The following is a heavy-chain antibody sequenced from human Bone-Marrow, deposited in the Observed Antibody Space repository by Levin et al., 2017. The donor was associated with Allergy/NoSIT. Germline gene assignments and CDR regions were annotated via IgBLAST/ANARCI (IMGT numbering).Heavy chain of an antibody. V-gene: IGHV4-39*01. CDR2: IYYSGPT. Sequence: PSETLSLTCTVSGGSIRSSGYYWAWIRQSPTKGLEWIGSIYYSGPTYYNPSLKSPVTISVDTSKNQFSLQLSSVNVADTATYYCARYGDYAVGPLDYWGLGTLVTVSS. D-gene: IGHD4-17*01. CDR1: GGSIRSSGYY. J-gene: IGHJ4*02. CDR3: ARYGDYAVGPLDY.